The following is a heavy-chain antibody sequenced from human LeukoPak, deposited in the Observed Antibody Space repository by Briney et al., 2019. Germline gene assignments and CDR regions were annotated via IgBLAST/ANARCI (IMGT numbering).Heavy chain of an antibody. CDR3: ATDFYDST. CDR1: GFTFSNAW. J-gene: IGHJ5*02. D-gene: IGHD3-22*01. V-gene: IGHV3-15*07. Sequence: PGGSLRLSCATSGFTFSNAWMNWVRQAPGKGLEWVGRIRSNSDGGTIDYAAPLKGRFTLSRDDSKTTLYLQMNSPQTEDTAVYYCATDFYDSTWGQGTLVTVTS. CDR2: IRSNSDGGTI.